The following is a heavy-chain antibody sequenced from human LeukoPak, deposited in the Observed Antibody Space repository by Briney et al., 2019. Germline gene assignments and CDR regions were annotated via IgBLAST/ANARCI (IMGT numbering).Heavy chain of an antibody. D-gene: IGHD3-10*01. V-gene: IGHV3-7*03. J-gene: IGHJ5*02. CDR3: ARGDPGQRKYYSNWFDP. CDR2: IKQDGSEK. Sequence: GSLRLSCAASGFTFSSYWMSWVRQAPGKGLEWVANIKQDGSEKYYVDSVKGRFTISRDNAKNSLYLQMNSLGAEDTAVYYCARGDPGQRKYYSNWFDPWGQGTLVTVSS. CDR1: GFTFSSYW.